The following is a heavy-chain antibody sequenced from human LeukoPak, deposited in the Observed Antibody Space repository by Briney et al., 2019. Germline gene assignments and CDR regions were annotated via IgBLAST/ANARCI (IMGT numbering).Heavy chain of an antibody. Sequence: SVKVSCKAPGGTFSSYTISWVRQAPGQGLEWMGRIIPILGIANYAQKFQGRVTITADKSTSTAYMELSSLRSEDTAVYYCARGSAYYYDSSGYYYGYFQHWGQGTLVTVSS. CDR2: IIPILGIA. J-gene: IGHJ1*01. CDR1: GGTFSSYT. CDR3: ARGSAYYYDSSGYYYGYFQH. D-gene: IGHD3-22*01. V-gene: IGHV1-69*02.